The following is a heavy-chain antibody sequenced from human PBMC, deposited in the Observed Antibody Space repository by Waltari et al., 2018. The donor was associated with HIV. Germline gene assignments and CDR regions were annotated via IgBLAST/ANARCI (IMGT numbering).Heavy chain of an antibody. D-gene: IGHD2-8*01. CDR2: IRYDGSNK. J-gene: IGHJ6*02. CDR3: AKDCTNRRTPGHYYGMDV. V-gene: IGHV3-30*02. Sequence: VRQAPGKGLEWVAFIRYDGSNKYYADSVKGRFTISRDNSKNTLYLQMNSLRAEDTAVYYCAKDCTNRRTPGHYYGMDVWGQGTTVTVSS.